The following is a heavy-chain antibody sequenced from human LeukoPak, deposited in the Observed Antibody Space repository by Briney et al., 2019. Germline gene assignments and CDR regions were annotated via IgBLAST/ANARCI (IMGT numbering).Heavy chain of an antibody. D-gene: IGHD2-21*02. CDR3: VTYCGGDCYQIDY. Sequence: ASVKVSCKPSGGTFSSYAISWVRQAPGQGLEWMGGIIPIFGTANYAQKFQGRVTITADESTSTAYMELSSLRSEDTAVYYCVTYCGGDCYQIDYWGQGTLVTVSS. CDR1: GGTFSSYA. J-gene: IGHJ4*02. V-gene: IGHV1-69*13. CDR2: IIPIFGTA.